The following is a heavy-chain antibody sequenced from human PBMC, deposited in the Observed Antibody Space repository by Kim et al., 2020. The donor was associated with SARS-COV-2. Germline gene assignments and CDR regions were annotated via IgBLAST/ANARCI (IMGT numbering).Heavy chain of an antibody. V-gene: IGHV3-66*01. D-gene: IGHD2-15*01. CDR1: GFTVSSNY. Sequence: GGSLRLSCAASGFTVSSNYMSWVHQAPGKGLEWVSVIYSGGSTFYADSVKGRFTISRDNSKNTLYLQMNSLRAEDTAVYYCARDLVVGGLDYWGQGTLVTVSS. CDR3: ARDLVVGGLDY. CDR2: IYSGGST. J-gene: IGHJ4*02.